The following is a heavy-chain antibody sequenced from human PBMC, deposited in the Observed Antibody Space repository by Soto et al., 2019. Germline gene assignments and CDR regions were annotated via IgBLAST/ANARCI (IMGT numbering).Heavy chain of an antibody. CDR3: AREPPIAAAAPGWFDP. CDR1: GGTFSSYA. J-gene: IGHJ5*02. CDR2: IIPIFGTA. V-gene: IGHV1-69*06. Sequence: SVKVSCKASGGTFSSYAISWVRQAPGQGLEWMGGIIPIFGTANYAQKFQGRVTITADKSTSTAYMELSSPRSEDTAVYYCAREPPIAAAAPGWFDPWGQGTLVTVSS. D-gene: IGHD6-13*01.